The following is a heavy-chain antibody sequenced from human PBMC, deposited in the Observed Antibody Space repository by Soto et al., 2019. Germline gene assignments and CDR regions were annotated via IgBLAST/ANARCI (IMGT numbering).Heavy chain of an antibody. V-gene: IGHV3-30-3*01. J-gene: IGHJ4*02. D-gene: IGHD2-15*01. CDR3: ARDCRGGGSCYLDY. Sequence: QVQLVESGGGVVQPGRSLRLSCAASGFTFSSYAMHWVRQAPGKGLEWVAVISYDGSNKYYADSVKGRFTISRDNSKNTLYLQMNSRRAEDTAVYYCARDCRGGGSCYLDYWGQGTLVTVSS. CDR2: ISYDGSNK. CDR1: GFTFSSYA.